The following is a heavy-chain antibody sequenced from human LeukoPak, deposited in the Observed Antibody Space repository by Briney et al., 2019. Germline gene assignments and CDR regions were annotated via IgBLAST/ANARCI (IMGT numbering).Heavy chain of an antibody. CDR3: ARVNLDDQWLAPVDY. D-gene: IGHD6-19*01. CDR2: IYTSGST. Sequence: SETLSLTCTVSGGSISSYYWSWIRQPAGKGLEWIGRIYTSGSTNYNPSLKSRVTMSVDTSKNQFSLKLSSVTAADTAVYYCARVNLDDQWLAPVDYWGQGTLVTVSS. CDR1: GGSISSYY. J-gene: IGHJ4*02. V-gene: IGHV4-4*07.